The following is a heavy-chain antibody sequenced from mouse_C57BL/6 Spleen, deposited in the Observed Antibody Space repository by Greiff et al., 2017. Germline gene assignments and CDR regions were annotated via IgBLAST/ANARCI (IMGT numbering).Heavy chain of an antibody. CDR2: ITYDGSST. J-gene: IGHJ2*01. CDR1: GFTFSDYY. Sequence: EVKVVESEGGLVQPGSSMKLSCTASGFTFSDYYMALVRQVPEKGLEWVANITYDGSSTYYLDSSKSRFIISRDNAKNILYLQMSSLKSEDTATYYCAKGTGTGYFDYWGQGTTLTVSS. CDR3: AKGTGTGYFDY. V-gene: IGHV5-16*01. D-gene: IGHD4-1*01.